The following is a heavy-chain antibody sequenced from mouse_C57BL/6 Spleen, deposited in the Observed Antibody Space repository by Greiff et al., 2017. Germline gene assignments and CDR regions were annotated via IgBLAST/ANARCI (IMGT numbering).Heavy chain of an antibody. CDR2: IDPETGGT. CDR3: TSRGVYFLFDY. V-gene: IGHV1-15*01. CDR1: GYTFTDYE. D-gene: IGHD2-1*01. Sequence: VKLQESGAELVRPGASVTLSCKASGYTFTDYEMHWVKQTPVHGLEWIGAIDPETGGTAYNQKFKGKAILTADKSSSTAYMELRSLTSEDSAVYYCTSRGVYFLFDYWGQGTTLTVSS. J-gene: IGHJ2*01.